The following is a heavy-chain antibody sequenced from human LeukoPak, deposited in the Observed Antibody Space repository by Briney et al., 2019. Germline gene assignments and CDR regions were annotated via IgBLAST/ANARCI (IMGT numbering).Heavy chain of an antibody. J-gene: IGHJ3*02. D-gene: IGHD1-14*01. Sequence: GSVKVSCKASGYTFTGYYMHWVRQAPGQGLEWMGWINPNSGGTNYAQKFQGWVTMTRDTSISTAYMELSRLRSDGTAVYYRARGLTRRDAFDIWGQGTMVTVSS. CDR3: ARGLTRRDAFDI. V-gene: IGHV1-2*04. CDR2: INPNSGGT. CDR1: GYTFTGYY.